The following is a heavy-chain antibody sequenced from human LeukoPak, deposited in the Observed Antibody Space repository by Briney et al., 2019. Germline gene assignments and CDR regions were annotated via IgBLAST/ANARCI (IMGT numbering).Heavy chain of an antibody. D-gene: IGHD1-26*01. CDR2: IYYSGST. Sequence: SETLSLTRTVSGGSISSYYWSWIRQPPGKGLEWIGYIYYSGSTNYNPSLKSRVTISVDTSKNQFSLKLSSVTAADTAVYYCAREGVGATDDALDIWGQGTMVTVSS. CDR1: GGSISSYY. J-gene: IGHJ3*02. V-gene: IGHV4-59*01. CDR3: AREGVGATDDALDI.